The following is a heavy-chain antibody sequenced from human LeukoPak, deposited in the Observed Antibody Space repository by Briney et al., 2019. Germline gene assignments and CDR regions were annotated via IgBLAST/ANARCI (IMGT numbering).Heavy chain of an antibody. CDR1: VFSFSSYA. CDR2: FSGGASRT. V-gene: IGHV3-23*01. J-gene: IGHJ4*02. CDR3: AKKRRPVAGTDLFDY. Sequence: PGGALRLSCVASVFSFSSYAMSWVRQSPGKGLEWVSAFSGGASRTYYADSVKGRFTISRDNSKNTLYLQMNSLRVEDTAVYYCAKKRRPVAGTDLFDYWGQGTLVTVPS. D-gene: IGHD6-19*01.